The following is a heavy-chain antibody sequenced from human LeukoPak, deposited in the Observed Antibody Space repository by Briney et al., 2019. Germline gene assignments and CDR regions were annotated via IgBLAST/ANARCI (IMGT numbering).Heavy chain of an antibody. CDR2: IFPSGGEI. CDR3: ARGTLRLGYHYYYMDV. D-gene: IGHD2-15*01. V-gene: IGHV3-23*01. J-gene: IGHJ6*03. Sequence: GGSLRLSCAASGFTFSTFAMIWVRQPPGKGLEWVSSIFPSGGEIHYADSVRGRFTISRDNSKSTLSLQMNSLRAEDTAVYYCARGTLRLGYHYYYMDVWGKGTTVTVSS. CDR1: GFTFSTFA.